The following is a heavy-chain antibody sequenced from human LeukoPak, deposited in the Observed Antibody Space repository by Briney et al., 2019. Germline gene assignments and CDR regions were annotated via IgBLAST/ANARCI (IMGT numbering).Heavy chain of an antibody. J-gene: IGHJ4*02. V-gene: IGHV3-48*01. CDR2: ISSSSSTI. D-gene: IGHD3-22*01. Sequence: GGSLRLSCAASGFTFSSYTMNWVRQAPGRGLEWISYISSSSSTIYYADSVRGRFTISRDNFENTLYLQMNSLRAEDTAVYYCARISSYYYDSSGYYPYWGQGTLVTVSS. CDR1: GFTFSSYT. CDR3: ARISSYYYDSSGYYPY.